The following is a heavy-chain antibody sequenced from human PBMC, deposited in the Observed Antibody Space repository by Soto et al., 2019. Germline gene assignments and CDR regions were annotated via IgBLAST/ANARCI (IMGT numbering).Heavy chain of an antibody. Sequence: PGGSLRLSCAASGFTFSSYGMHWVRQAPGKGLEWVAVIWYDVSNKYYADSVKGRFTISRDNSKNTLYLQMNSLRAEDTAVYYCARDGLSWSMRGGIGFERWGRETMVTVSS. D-gene: IGHD6-13*01. J-gene: IGHJ5*02. CDR2: IWYDVSNK. CDR1: GFTFSSYG. V-gene: IGHV3-33*01. CDR3: ARDGLSWSMRGGIGFER.